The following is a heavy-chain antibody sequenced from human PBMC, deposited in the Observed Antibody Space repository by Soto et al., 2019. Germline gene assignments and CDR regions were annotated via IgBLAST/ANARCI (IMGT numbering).Heavy chain of an antibody. J-gene: IGHJ5*02. V-gene: IGHV1-69*01. CDR1: GGTFSSYA. Sequence: QVPLGQSGAEVKKPGSPVTVSCKASGGTFSSYAIHWVLQAPGQGLEWMGGIIPMYGPAKSAQRFQGRVTITADESTTTFYMELTSLTSQDTAVYSCARVTSMVRGVIDNWVEPWGHGTLVTVSS. CDR3: ARVTSMVRGVIDNWVEP. CDR2: IIPMYGPA. D-gene: IGHD3-10*01.